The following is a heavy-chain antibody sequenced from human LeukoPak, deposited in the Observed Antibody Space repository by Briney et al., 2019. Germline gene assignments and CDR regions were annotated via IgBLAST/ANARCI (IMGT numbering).Heavy chain of an antibody. Sequence: QPGGALRLSCAASGFSPSIYTLSWVRPTPRRGLWWVSRINTDRSRTKQADSVKSGFSTSRDTAKSTLYLQMNRLRDEDTAVYYCARGSRFEDYWGQGTLVTVSS. CDR2: INTDRSRT. CDR3: ARGSRFEDY. J-gene: IGHJ4*02. D-gene: IGHD3-10*01. CDR1: GFSPSIYT. V-gene: IGHV3-74*01.